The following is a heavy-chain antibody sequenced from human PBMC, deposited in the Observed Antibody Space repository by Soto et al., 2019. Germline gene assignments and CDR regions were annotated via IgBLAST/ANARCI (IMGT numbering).Heavy chain of an antibody. CDR3: AKVSSDRRYYYFAMDV. CDR2: ISHGGNEK. J-gene: IGHJ6*02. CDR1: GFIFSSYA. V-gene: IGHV3-30*18. Sequence: QVQLLESGGGVVQPGRSLRLSCAASGFIFSSYAMHWVRQAPGKGLEWVAVISHGGNEKYYADSVEGRFTISRDNSKNMVYLQMNGLRPEDTAVYYCAKVSSDRRYYYFAMDVWGQGTTVTVSS.